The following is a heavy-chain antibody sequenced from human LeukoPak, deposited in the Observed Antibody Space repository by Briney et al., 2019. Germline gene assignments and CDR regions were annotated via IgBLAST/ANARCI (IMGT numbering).Heavy chain of an antibody. V-gene: IGHV1-2*02. J-gene: IGHJ5*02. CDR1: GYTFTGYY. D-gene: IGHD2-2*01. CDR3: ATDARYCSSTSCSNWFDP. CDR2: INPNSGGT. Sequence: ASVKVSCKASGYTFTGYYMHWVRQAPGQGLEWMGWINPNSGGTNYAQKFQGRVTMTEDTSTDTAYMELSSLRSEDTAVYYCATDARYCSSTSCSNWFDPWGQGTLVTVSS.